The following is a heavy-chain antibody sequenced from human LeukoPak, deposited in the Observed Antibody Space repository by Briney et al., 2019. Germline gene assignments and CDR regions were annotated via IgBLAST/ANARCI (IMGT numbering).Heavy chain of an antibody. J-gene: IGHJ4*02. CDR3: VLWFGGYYFDY. CDR2: INPSGGST. Sequence: ASVKVSCKASGYTFTSYYMHWVRQAPGQGLEWMGIINPSGGSTSYAQKFQGRVTMTRDTSTSTVYMELSSLRSEDTAVYYCVLWFGGYYFDYWGQGTLVTVSS. D-gene: IGHD3-10*01. CDR1: GYTFTSYY. V-gene: IGHV1-46*01.